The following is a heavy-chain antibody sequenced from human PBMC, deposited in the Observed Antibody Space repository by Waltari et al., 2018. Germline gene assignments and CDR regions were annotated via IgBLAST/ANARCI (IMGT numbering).Heavy chain of an antibody. V-gene: IGHV1-2*05. CDR2: INPNSGGT. D-gene: IGHD1-1*01. J-gene: IGHJ3*01. CDR1: GYTFPGYF. CDR3: ATWRENAFDV. Sequence: QVQLVQSGAEMKKRGASVKVCCEASGYTFPGYFIHWVRQAPGQGLEWMGRINPNSGGTNYAQKFQGRVTLTRDKSINTAYMDLSRLTSDDTGMYYCATWRENAFDVWGQGTMVTVST.